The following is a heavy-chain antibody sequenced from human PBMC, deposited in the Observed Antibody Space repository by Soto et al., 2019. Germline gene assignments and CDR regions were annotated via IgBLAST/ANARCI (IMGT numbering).Heavy chain of an antibody. V-gene: IGHV3-7*03. CDR3: ARARIDY. J-gene: IGHJ4*02. Sequence: EVQLVESGGGLVQPGGSLRLSCAVSGFIFGDYWMTWVRQAPGKGLEWVATISPEGSEKYYVDSLKGRFTISRDNAKNSLYLQMISLRAEDTALYYCARARIDYWGRGTLITVSS. CDR2: ISPEGSEK. CDR1: GFIFGDYW.